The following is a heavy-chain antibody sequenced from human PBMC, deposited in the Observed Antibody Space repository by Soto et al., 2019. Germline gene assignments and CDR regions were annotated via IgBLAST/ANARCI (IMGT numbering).Heavy chain of an antibody. Sequence: ASVKVSCKASGYTFTSYGMHWVRQAPGQRLEWMGWINAGNGNTKYSQKFQGRVTITRDTSASTAYMEVSSLRSEDTAVYYCARGESFHFLAHYYYYYGVDVWGQGTTVTVSS. CDR1: GYTFTSYG. D-gene: IGHD3-3*01. V-gene: IGHV1-3*01. J-gene: IGHJ6*02. CDR2: INAGNGNT. CDR3: ARGESFHFLAHYYYYYGVDV.